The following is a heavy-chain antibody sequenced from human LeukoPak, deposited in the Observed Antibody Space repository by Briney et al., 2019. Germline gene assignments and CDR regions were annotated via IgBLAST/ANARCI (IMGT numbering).Heavy chain of an antibody. J-gene: IGHJ4*02. V-gene: IGHV3-30*04. CDR3: AKDLSSGSADYYFDY. CDR2: ISSDGRDL. Sequence: GGSLRLSCAASGFTFRTYPMHWVRQAPGKGLEWVAVISSDGRDLYYADSVKGRFTVARGNSKNTLYLQMNNMRDEDTAVYYCAKDLSSGSADYYFDYWGQGTLVTVSA. D-gene: IGHD1-26*01. CDR1: GFTFRTYP.